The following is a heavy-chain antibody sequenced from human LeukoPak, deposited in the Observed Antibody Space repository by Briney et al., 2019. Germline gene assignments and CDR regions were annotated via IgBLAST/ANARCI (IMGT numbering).Heavy chain of an antibody. CDR3: ARSDGYGLVDI. CDR1: GGSISSYY. V-gene: IGHV4-59*01. D-gene: IGHD3-10*01. Sequence: PSETLSLTCTVSGGSISSYYWSWIRQPPGKGLEWIGYIYYSGSTNYNPSLKSRVTILVDTSKNQFSLKLSSVTAADTAVYYCARSDGYGLVDIWGQGTMVTVSS. J-gene: IGHJ3*02. CDR2: IYYSGST.